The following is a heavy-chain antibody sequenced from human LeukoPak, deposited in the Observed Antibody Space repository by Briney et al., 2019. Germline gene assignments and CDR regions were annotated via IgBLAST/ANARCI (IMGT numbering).Heavy chain of an antibody. D-gene: IGHD3/OR15-3a*01. CDR3: ARGVVLGQDDAFDI. CDR2: IFYRGSI. CDR1: GGSISNYY. Sequence: SETLSLTCTVSGGSISNYYWSWIRQPPPKGLEWIGYIFYRGSIDYSPSLQSRVTISVDTSKNHLSLRLTSVTAADTAVYFFARGVVLGQDDAFDIWGRGTMVTVSS. V-gene: IGHV4-59*12. J-gene: IGHJ3*02.